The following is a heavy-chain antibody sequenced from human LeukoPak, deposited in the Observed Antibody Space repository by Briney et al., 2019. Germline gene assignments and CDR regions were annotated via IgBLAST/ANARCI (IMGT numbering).Heavy chain of an antibody. Sequence: GSLRLSCAASGFTFSSYAMSWVRQPPGKGLEWIGEINHSGSANYNPSLKSRVTISVDTSKNQFSLKLSSVTAADTAVYYCARGIRITMIVVVISNWFDPWGQGTLVTVSS. CDR1: GFTFSSYA. CDR3: ARGIRITMIVVVISNWFDP. V-gene: IGHV4-34*01. D-gene: IGHD3-22*01. CDR2: INHSGSA. J-gene: IGHJ5*02.